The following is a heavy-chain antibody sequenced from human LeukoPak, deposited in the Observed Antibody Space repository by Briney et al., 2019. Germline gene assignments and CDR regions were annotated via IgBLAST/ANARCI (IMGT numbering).Heavy chain of an antibody. Sequence: SETLSLTCTVSGGSMSNYYWSWIRQPPGKGLEWIGYIYYSGSTNYNPSLKSRVTISVDTSKSQFSLKLSSVTAADTAVYYCARHSSVRSPFDYWGQGTMVTVSS. J-gene: IGHJ4*02. V-gene: IGHV4-59*08. CDR3: ARHSSVRSPFDY. D-gene: IGHD5/OR15-5a*01. CDR1: GGSMSNYY. CDR2: IYYSGST.